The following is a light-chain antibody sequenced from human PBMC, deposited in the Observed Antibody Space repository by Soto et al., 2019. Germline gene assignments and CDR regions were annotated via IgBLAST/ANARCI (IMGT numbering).Light chain of an antibody. CDR1: SSDVGNYNY. V-gene: IGLV2-11*01. J-gene: IGLJ1*01. CDR2: DVN. CDR3: CSYAGSSTYV. Sequence: QSALTQPCSVSGSPGQSVTISCTGASSDVGNYNYVSWYQQHPDKAPKLMIYDVNKRPSGVPDRFSGSKSGNTASLTISGLQAEDEADYYCCSYAGSSTYVFGSGTKVTVL.